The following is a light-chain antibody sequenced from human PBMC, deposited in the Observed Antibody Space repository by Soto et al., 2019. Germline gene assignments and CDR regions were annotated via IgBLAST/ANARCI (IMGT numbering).Light chain of an antibody. CDR1: QSISTF. V-gene: IGKV1-5*01. CDR2: DAS. CDR3: QQYKSRRT. Sequence: IQITQSPSSLSASVGDRVTITCRASQSISTFLNWYQQKPGKAPKLLIYDASTLQSGVPSRFSGSGSGTEFTLTITSLHPDDFATYYCQQYKSRRTFGQGTKVDIK. J-gene: IGKJ1*01.